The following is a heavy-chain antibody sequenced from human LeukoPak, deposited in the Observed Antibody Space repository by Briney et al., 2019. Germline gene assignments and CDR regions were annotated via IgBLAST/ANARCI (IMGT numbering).Heavy chain of an antibody. J-gene: IGHJ3*02. V-gene: IGHV3-30*02. CDR3: ATYYYGSGSRIAVASPDDAFDI. D-gene: IGHD3-10*01. CDR2: IRYDGINK. Sequence: GGSLRLSCAASGFTFNNYAMHWVRQAPGKGLEWVAFIRYDGINKYYADSVKGRFTISRDSFKNTLYLQMNSLRSEDTAVYYCATYYYGSGSRIAVASPDDAFDIWGQGTMVTVSS. CDR1: GFTFNNYA.